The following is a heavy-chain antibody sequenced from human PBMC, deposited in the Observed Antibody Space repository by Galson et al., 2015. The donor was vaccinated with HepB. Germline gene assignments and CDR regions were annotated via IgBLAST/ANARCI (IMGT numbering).Heavy chain of an antibody. CDR2: VIPMIGKT. CDR3: TRARSLAVSAFNF. Sequence: SVKVSCKASGGTFNNYTFNWVRQAPGQGLEWMGRVIPMIGKTNYAQKFQGRLTNTADKSTTTAYMELSNLISEDSALYYCTRARSLAVSAFNFWGQGTLLTVSS. J-gene: IGHJ4*02. D-gene: IGHD6-19*01. CDR1: GGTFNNYT. V-gene: IGHV1-69*08.